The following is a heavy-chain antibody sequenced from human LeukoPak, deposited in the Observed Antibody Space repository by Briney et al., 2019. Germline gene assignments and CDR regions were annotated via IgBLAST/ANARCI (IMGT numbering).Heavy chain of an antibody. CDR1: GFTVSSNY. J-gene: IGHJ4*02. V-gene: IGHV3-53*01. D-gene: IGHD5-24*01. Sequence: GGSLRLSCAASGFTVSSNYMSWVRQAPGKGLEWVSVIYVGGGTYYADSVKGRFTISRDNSKNTLYLQMNSLRAEDTAVYYCARGNPLEDYDYWGQGTLVTVSS. CDR2: IYVGGGT. CDR3: ARGNPLEDYDY.